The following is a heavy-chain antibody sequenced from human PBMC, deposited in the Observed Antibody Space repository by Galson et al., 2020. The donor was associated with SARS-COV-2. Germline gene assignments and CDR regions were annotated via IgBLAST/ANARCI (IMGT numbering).Heavy chain of an antibody. CDR3: AKGGISSSSGYYYYGMDV. V-gene: IGHV3-30*18. J-gene: IGHJ6*02. Sequence: GESLKISCAASGFTFSSYGMHWVRQAPGKGLEWVAVISYDGSNKYYADSVKGRFTISRDNSKNTLYLQMNSLRAEDTAVYYCAKGGISSSSGYYYYGMDVWGQGTTVTVSS. CDR2: ISYDGSNK. CDR1: GFTFSSYG. D-gene: IGHD6-6*01.